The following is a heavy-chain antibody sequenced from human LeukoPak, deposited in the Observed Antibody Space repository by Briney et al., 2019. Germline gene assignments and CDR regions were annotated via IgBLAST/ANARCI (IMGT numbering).Heavy chain of an antibody. CDR2: ISSTSSTL. D-gene: IGHD3-9*01. CDR3: ARGLYDILTGFVFDY. Sequence: GGSLRLSCAASGFTFSGYSMNWVRQAPGKGLEWVSYISSTSSTLLYTDSVKGRFIISRDNAKNSLYLQMNSLRAEDTAVYYCARGLYDILTGFVFDYWGQGTLVIVSS. V-gene: IGHV3-48*01. J-gene: IGHJ4*02. CDR1: GFTFSGYS.